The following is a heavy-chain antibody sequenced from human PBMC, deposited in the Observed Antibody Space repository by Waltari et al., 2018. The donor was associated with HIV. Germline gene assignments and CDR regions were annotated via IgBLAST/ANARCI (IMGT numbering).Heavy chain of an antibody. V-gene: IGHV4-39*01. CDR3: ARAVQGYCSGGSCENYFDY. CDR1: AGSISSSSYY. CDR2: IYYSGST. D-gene: IGHD2-15*01. Sequence: QLQLQESGPGLVKPSETLSLTCTVSAGSISSSSYYWGWIRQPPGKGLEWIGSIYYSGSTSHNPSLKSRGTISVDTSKNQFSLKRSSVTAADTAVYYCARAVQGYCSGGSCENYFDYWGQGTLVTVSS. J-gene: IGHJ4*02.